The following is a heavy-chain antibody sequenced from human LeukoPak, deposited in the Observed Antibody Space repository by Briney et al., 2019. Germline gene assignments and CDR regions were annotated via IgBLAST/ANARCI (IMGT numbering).Heavy chain of an antibody. V-gene: IGHV3-30*01. CDR3: ARAGARYCGSASCLQQLDY. Sequence: GRSLRLSRAASGFTFSTYAMHWVRQAPGKGLEWVAVISYDGGSQFYADSVKGRFTICRDNYKKTLNLQMNSPRAEDTAVYYCARAGARYCGSASCLQQLDYWGQGSLVTVSS. CDR1: GFTFSTYA. CDR2: ISYDGGSQ. J-gene: IGHJ4*02. D-gene: IGHD2-2*01.